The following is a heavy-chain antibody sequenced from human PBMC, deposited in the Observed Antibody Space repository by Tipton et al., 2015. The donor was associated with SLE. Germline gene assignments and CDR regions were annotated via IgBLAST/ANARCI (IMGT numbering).Heavy chain of an antibody. CDR1: GGSISSYD. CDR3: VNTENDY. Sequence: TLSLTCTVFGGSISSYDWTWIRQPAGKGLEWIGRIYTSGYSNYNPSLKGRVTMSVDTSKNQFSLKLISVTAADTAMYYCVNTENDYWGQGTLVTVSS. J-gene: IGHJ4*01. D-gene: IGHD5-18*01. CDR2: IYTSGYS. V-gene: IGHV4-4*07.